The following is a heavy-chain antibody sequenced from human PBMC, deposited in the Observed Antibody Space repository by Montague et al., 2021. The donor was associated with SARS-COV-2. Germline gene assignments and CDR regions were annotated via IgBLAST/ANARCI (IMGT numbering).Heavy chain of an antibody. CDR3: ARTPYYYESSGYYYGAFDI. CDR2: IDWDDDK. CDR1: GFSLSTSGMC. D-gene: IGHD3-22*01. V-gene: IGHV2-70*11. Sequence: PALVKPTQTLTLTCTFSGFSLSTSGMCVSWIRQPPGKALEWLARIDWDDDKYYSTSLKTRLTISKDTSKNQVVLTMTNMDPVDTATYYCARTPYYYESSGYYYGAFDIWGQGTMVTVSS. J-gene: IGHJ3*02.